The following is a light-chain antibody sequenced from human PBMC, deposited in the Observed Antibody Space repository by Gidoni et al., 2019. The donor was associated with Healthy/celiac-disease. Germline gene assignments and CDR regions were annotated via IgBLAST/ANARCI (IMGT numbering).Light chain of an antibody. V-gene: IGKV4-1*01. Sequence: GMTQSADSLPASLGERATINCKSSQRMLYSSKYKTYLAWYQQKPGQPPKLLIYWVSTRESGVPDRFSGSGSGTDFTLNISSLQAEDVAVYYCQQDYSTPYTFGQGTKLEIK. CDR1: QRMLYSSKYKTY. CDR2: WVS. CDR3: QQDYSTPYT. J-gene: IGKJ2*01.